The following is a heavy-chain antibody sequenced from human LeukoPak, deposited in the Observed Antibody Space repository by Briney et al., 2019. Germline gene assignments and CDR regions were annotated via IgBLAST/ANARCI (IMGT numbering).Heavy chain of an antibody. J-gene: IGHJ4*02. CDR2: INHSGST. Sequence: SETLSLTCAVYGGSFSGYYWSWIRRPSGKGLEWIGEINHSGSTNYNPSLKSRVTISVDTSKNQFSLKLSSVTAADTAVYYCARVVRGYSYGSWYFDYWGQGTLVTVSA. D-gene: IGHD5-18*01. CDR3: ARVVRGYSYGSWYFDY. V-gene: IGHV4-34*01. CDR1: GGSFSGYY.